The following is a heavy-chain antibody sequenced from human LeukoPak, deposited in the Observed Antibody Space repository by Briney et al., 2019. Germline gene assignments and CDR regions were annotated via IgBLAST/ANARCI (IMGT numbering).Heavy chain of an antibody. D-gene: IGHD6-19*01. Sequence: GESLRLSCAAPGFIFSSYAMHWVRQAPGKGLEWVAVITNDGRNKYYADSVKGRFTISRDNFKNTLYLEMNSLRAEDTAVYYCARPPSSSGWSAFDYWGQGTLVTVSS. CDR3: ARPPSSSGWSAFDY. CDR2: ITNDGRNK. V-gene: IGHV3-30*04. CDR1: GFIFSSYA. J-gene: IGHJ4*02.